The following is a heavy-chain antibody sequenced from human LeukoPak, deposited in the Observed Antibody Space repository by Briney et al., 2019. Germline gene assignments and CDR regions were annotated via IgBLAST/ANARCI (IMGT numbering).Heavy chain of an antibody. D-gene: IGHD2-21*02. CDR1: GFTFSSYA. CDR3: ARGGDSWEEGPPETFDH. J-gene: IGHJ4*02. V-gene: IGHV3-21*01. CDR2: ISTTSTYI. Sequence: KSGGSLRLSCAASGFTFSSYAMNWVRQAPGKGLEWVSSISTTSTYIYYADSVKGRFTISRDNAKNSLYLQMNSLRAEDTAVYYCARGGDSWEEGPPETFDHWGQGTLVTVSS.